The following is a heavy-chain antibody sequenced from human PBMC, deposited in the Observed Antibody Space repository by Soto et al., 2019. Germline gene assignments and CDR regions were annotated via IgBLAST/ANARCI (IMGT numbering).Heavy chain of an antibody. V-gene: IGHV3-33*01. CDR1: GFTFSSYG. CDR2: IWYDGSNK. Sequence: GGSLRLSCAASGFTFSSYGMHWVRQAPGKGLEWVAVIWYDGSNKYYADSVKGRFTISRDNSKNTLYLQMNSLRAEDPAVYDCARDKRGGVEQWVVDAFDIWGQGTMVTVSS. J-gene: IGHJ3*02. D-gene: IGHD6-19*01. CDR3: ARDKRGGVEQWVVDAFDI.